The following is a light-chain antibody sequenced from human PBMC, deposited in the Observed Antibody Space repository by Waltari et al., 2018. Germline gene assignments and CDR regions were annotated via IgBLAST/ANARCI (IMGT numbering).Light chain of an antibody. Sequence: EIVLTQSPGTLSLSPGEGATLTCRTSQTIRTTYLPWYQPKPGQSPTLPIYGTFTRATGIPDRFTGSGSKTDFSLTISSLEPEDFATYYCQQYDISPLTFGGGTKVEIK. CDR1: QTIRTTY. V-gene: IGKV3-20*01. CDR3: QQYDISPLT. J-gene: IGKJ4*01. CDR2: GTF.